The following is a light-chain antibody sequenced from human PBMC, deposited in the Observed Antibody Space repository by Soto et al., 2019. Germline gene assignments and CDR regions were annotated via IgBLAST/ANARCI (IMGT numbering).Light chain of an antibody. CDR1: TGAVTSGHY. J-gene: IGLJ1*01. CDR3: LLSYNGARRV. V-gene: IGLV7-46*01. Sequence: QAVVTQEPSLTVSPGGTVTLTCGSSTGAVTSGHYPYWFQQKPGQAPRTLIYDTSNKHSWTPARFSGSLLGGKAALTLSSAQPEDEAEYYCLLSYNGARRVVGTGTKVTVL. CDR2: DTS.